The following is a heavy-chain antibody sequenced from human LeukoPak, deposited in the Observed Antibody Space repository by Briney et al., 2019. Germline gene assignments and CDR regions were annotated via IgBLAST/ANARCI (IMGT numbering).Heavy chain of an antibody. D-gene: IGHD3-9*01. J-gene: IGHJ4*02. CDR2: INHKSGGT. Sequence: VKASCNASGYTFTGYYIHWVRQAPGQGLEWVGWINHKSGGTHYVQKFQGRVSMTSDTSINTAYMEQSRLRSDDTAVYYCARVPDWLLWRYYFDYWGQGTLVTVSS. V-gene: IGHV1-2*02. CDR1: GYTFTGYY. CDR3: ARVPDWLLWRYYFDY.